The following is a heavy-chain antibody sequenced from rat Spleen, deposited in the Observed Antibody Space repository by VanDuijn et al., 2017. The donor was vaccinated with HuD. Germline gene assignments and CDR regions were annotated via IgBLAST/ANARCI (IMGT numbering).Heavy chain of an antibody. V-gene: IGHV5-29*01. CDR1: GFTFSDYY. CDR3: ARQAYYYSGGG. D-gene: IGHD1-1*01. Sequence: EVELVESDGGLVQPGRSLNLSCAASGFTFSDYYMAWVRQAPTKGLEWVASISYDGRVTYYRDSVKGRFTISQDNAKSNLYLQMNSLRSEDTATYYCARQAYYYSGGGWGQGVMVTVSS. J-gene: IGHJ2*01. CDR2: ISYDGRVT.